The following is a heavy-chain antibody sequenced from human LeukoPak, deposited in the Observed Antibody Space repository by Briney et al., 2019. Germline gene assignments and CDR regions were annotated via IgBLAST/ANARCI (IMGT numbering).Heavy chain of an antibody. Sequence: SETLSLTCTVSGGSISSYYWSWIRQPPGKGLEWIGYIYYSGSTNYNPSLKSRVTISVDTSRNQFSLKLSSVTAADTAVYYCARESGMTMVVTDAFDIWGQGTMVTVSS. D-gene: IGHD4-23*01. CDR2: IYYSGST. CDR1: GGSISSYY. V-gene: IGHV4-59*01. J-gene: IGHJ3*02. CDR3: ARESGMTMVVTDAFDI.